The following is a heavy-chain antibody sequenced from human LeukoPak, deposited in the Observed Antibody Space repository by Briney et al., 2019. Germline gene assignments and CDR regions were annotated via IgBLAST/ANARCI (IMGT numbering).Heavy chain of an antibody. CDR1: GFTFSSYA. D-gene: IGHD2-15*01. V-gene: IGHV3-30*04. J-gene: IGHJ5*02. CDR3: ARDPRPRYCSGGSCYFNWFDP. Sequence: PGRSLRLSCAASGFTFSSYAMHWVRQAPGKGLERVAVISYDGSNKYYADSVKGRFTISRDNSKNTLYLQMNSLRAEDTAVYYCARDPRPRYCSGGSCYFNWFDPWGQGTLVTVSS. CDR2: ISYDGSNK.